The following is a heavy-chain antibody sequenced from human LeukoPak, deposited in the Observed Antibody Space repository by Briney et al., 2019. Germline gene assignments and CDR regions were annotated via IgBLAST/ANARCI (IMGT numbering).Heavy chain of an antibody. Sequence: GGSLRLSCAASGFTFDDYAMHWVRQAPGKGLEWVSLISWDGGSTYYADSAKGRFTISRDNSKNSLYLQMNSLRAEDTALYYCSRGVIIDFYYYYMDVWGKGTTVTVSS. V-gene: IGHV3-43D*03. CDR3: SRGVIIDFYYYYMDV. J-gene: IGHJ6*03. CDR1: GFTFDDYA. CDR2: ISWDGGST. D-gene: IGHD3-10*01.